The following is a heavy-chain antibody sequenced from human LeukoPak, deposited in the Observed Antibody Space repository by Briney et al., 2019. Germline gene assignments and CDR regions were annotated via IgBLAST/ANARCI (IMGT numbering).Heavy chain of an antibody. CDR1: GGSISSSSYY. Sequence: ASETLSLTCTVSGGSISSSSYYWGWIRQPPGKGLEWIGSIYYSGSTYYNPSLKSRVTISVDTSKNQFSLKLSSVTAADTAVYYCAVGSRHYYYYGMDVWGQGTTVTVSS. CDR3: AVGSRHYYYYGMDV. CDR2: IYYSGST. V-gene: IGHV4-39*07. D-gene: IGHD1-26*01. J-gene: IGHJ6*02.